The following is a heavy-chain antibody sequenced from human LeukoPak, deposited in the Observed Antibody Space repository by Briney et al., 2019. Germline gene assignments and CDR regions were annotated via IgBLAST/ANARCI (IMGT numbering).Heavy chain of an antibody. CDR1: GGSFSGYY. CDR3: ARGRGATIPFPPDY. Sequence: SETLSLTCAVYGGSFSGYYWRWIRQPPGKGLEWLGEINHSGSTNYNPSLKSRVTISVDTSKNQFSLKLSSVTAADTAVYYCARGRGATIPFPPDYWGQGTLVTVSS. J-gene: IGHJ4*02. V-gene: IGHV4-34*01. D-gene: IGHD5-12*01. CDR2: INHSGST.